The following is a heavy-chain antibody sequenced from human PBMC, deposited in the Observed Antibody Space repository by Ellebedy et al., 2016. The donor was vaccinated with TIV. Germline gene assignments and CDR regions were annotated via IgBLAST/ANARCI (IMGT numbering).Heavy chain of an antibody. D-gene: IGHD3-9*01. V-gene: IGHV1-2*02. Sequence: AASVKVSCKASGYTFTGYYMHWVRQAPGQGLEWMGRIHPNSGDTNYARKFQGRVTMTRDTSISTAYMELSRLKSDDTAVYFCARLRDDILTGYSYFDYWGQGTLVTVSS. J-gene: IGHJ4*02. CDR1: GYTFTGYY. CDR3: ARLRDDILTGYSYFDY. CDR2: IHPNSGDT.